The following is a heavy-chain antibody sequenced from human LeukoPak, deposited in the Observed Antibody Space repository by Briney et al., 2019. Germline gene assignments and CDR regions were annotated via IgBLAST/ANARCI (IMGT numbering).Heavy chain of an antibody. CDR3: ARHYGP. V-gene: IGHV4-39*01. CDR1: GFTFSRYSMH. Sequence: PGGSLRLSCAASGFTFSRYSMHWVRQAPGKGLEWIGSIYDSGSTYYNPSLKSRVTISVDTSKNQFSLKLNSVTAADTAVYYCARHYGPWGQGTLVTVSS. D-gene: IGHD3-10*01. CDR2: IYDSGST. J-gene: IGHJ5*02.